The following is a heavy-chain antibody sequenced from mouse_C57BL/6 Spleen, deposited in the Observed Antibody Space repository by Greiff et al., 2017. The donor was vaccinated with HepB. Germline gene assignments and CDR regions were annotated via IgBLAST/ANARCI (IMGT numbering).Heavy chain of an antibody. D-gene: IGHD2-4*01. V-gene: IGHV14-4*01. CDR1: GFNIKDDY. J-gene: IGHJ2*01. CDR3: TTYYDYGDY. CDR2: IDPENGDT. Sequence: VHVKQSGAELVRPGASVKLSCTASGFNIKDDYMHWVKQRPEQGLEWIGWIDPENGDTEYASKFQGKATITADTSSNTAYLQLSSLTSEDTAVYYCTTYYDYGDYWGQGTTLTVSS.